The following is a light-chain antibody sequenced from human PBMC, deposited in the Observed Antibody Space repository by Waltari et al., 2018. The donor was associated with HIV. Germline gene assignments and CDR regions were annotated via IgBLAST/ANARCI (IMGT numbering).Light chain of an antibody. Sequence: EIIMTQSPTTLSVAPGERATFSCRASQSVATNLAWYQQKPGQAPRLLIHSASTRATGVPPRFSGSGSGTEFTLTISSLQSEDFAIYYCQQYNLWPPITFGQGT. CDR3: QQYNLWPPIT. CDR1: QSVATN. J-gene: IGKJ5*01. CDR2: SAS. V-gene: IGKV3-15*01.